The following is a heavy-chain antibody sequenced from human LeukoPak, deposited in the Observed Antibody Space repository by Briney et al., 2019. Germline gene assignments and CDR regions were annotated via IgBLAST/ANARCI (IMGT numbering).Heavy chain of an antibody. V-gene: IGHV5-51*01. Sequence: GESLKISCKGSGYSFTSYWIGWVRQMPGKGLEWMGIIYPGDSDTRYSPPFQGQVTISADKSISTAYLQWSSLKASDTAMYYCARGGLCSSTSCYAGLFDYWGQGTLVTVSS. J-gene: IGHJ4*02. D-gene: IGHD2-2*01. CDR1: GYSFTSYW. CDR2: IYPGDSDT. CDR3: ARGGLCSSTSCYAGLFDY.